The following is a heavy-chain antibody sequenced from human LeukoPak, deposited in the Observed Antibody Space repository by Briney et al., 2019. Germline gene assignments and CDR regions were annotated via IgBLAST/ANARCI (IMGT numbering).Heavy chain of an antibody. CDR3: ARAKYYDFWSGYSNWFDP. Sequence: SETLSLTCTVAGRSLSSGSYYWSWIRQPAGKGLEWIGRIYTSGSTNYNSSLKSRVTISVDTSKNQFSLKLSSVNAADTAVYYCARAKYYDFWSGYSNWFDPWGQGTLVTVRS. V-gene: IGHV4-61*02. J-gene: IGHJ5*02. CDR2: IYTSGST. CDR1: GRSLSSGSYY. D-gene: IGHD3-3*01.